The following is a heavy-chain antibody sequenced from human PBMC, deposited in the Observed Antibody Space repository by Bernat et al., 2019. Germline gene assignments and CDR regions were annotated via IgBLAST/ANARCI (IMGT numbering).Heavy chain of an antibody. CDR2: INAGNGNT. Sequence: QVQLVQSGAEVKKPGASVKVSCKASGYTFTSYAMHWVRQAPGQRLEWMGWINAGNGNTKYSQKFQGRVTITRDTSASTAYMELSSLRSEDTAVYYCARSPTSTDKDALSDYWGQGTLVTVSS. J-gene: IGHJ4*02. CDR3: ARSPTSTDKDALSDY. V-gene: IGHV1-3*01. CDR1: GYTFTSYA. D-gene: IGHD2/OR15-2a*01.